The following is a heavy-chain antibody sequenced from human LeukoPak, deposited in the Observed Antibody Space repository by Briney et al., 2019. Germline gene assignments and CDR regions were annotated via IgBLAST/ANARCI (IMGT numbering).Heavy chain of an antibody. J-gene: IGHJ4*02. CDR1: GGSISSSLYY. Sequence: PSETLSLTCTVSGGSISSSLYYWGLIRQPPGKGLEWIGSIYYSGRTYYNPSLKSRVTISVDTSKKQFSLKLSPVTAADTAVYYCARGGEKLRRYYFDYWGQGTLVTVSS. CDR2: IYYSGRT. V-gene: IGHV4-39*01. D-gene: IGHD3-16*01. CDR3: ARGGEKLRRYYFDY.